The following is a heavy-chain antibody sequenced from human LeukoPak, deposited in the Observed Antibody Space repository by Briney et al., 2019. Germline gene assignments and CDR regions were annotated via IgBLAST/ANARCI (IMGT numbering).Heavy chain of an antibody. CDR1: GFTFSSYA. V-gene: IGHV3-23*01. D-gene: IGHD2-2*01. CDR2: ISGSGGST. CDR3: AKSGAIVPAARMSGMDV. Sequence: GSLRLSCAASGFTFSSYAMSWVRQAPGKGLEWVSAISGSGGSTYYADSVKGRFTISRDNSKNTLYLQMNSLRAEDTAVYYCAKSGAIVPAARMSGMDVWGQGTTDTVSS. J-gene: IGHJ6*02.